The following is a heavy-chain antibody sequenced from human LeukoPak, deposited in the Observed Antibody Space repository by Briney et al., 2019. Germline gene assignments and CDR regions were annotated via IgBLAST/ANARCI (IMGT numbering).Heavy chain of an antibody. CDR1: GGSISSYY. V-gene: IGHV4-59*01. Sequence: SETLSLTYTVSGGSISSYYWSWIRQPPGKGLEWIGYIYYSGSTNYNPSLKSRVTISVDTSKNQFSLKLSSVTAADTAVYYCARAVWGVHIDYWGQGTLVTVSS. J-gene: IGHJ4*02. D-gene: IGHD3-10*01. CDR3: ARAVWGVHIDY. CDR2: IYYSGST.